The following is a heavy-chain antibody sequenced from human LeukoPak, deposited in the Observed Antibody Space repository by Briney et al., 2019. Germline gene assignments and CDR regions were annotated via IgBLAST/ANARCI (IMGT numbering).Heavy chain of an antibody. V-gene: IGHV1-8*01. J-gene: IGHJ4*02. CDR1: GYTFTSYD. D-gene: IGHD3-22*01. Sequence: ASVKVSCKASGYTFTSYDINWVRQATGQGLEWMGWMNPNSGNTGYAQKFQGRVTMTRDTSISTAYMELSRLRSDDTAVYYCAREYYYDSSGYYYSLGDFDYWGQGTLVTVSS. CDR3: AREYYYDSSGYYYSLGDFDY. CDR2: MNPNSGNT.